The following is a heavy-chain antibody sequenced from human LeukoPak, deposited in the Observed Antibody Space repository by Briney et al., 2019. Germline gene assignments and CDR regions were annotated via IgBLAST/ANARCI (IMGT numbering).Heavy chain of an antibody. D-gene: IGHD1-1*01. J-gene: IGHJ6*02. CDR1: GGSISSSNW. V-gene: IGHV4-4*02. CDR3: ARDRTYYYYGMDV. Sequence: SETLSLTCAVSGGSISSSNWWSWVRQPPGKGLEWIGEIYHSGSTNYNPSLKSRVTISVDTSKNQFSLKLSSVTAADTAVYYCARDRTYYYYGMDVWGQGTTVTVSS. CDR2: IYHSGST.